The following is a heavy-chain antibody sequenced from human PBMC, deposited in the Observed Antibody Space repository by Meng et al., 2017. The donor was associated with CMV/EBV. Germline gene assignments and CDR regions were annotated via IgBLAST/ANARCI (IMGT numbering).Heavy chain of an antibody. CDR2: MNPNSGNT. Sequence: ASVKVSCKASGYTFTSYDINWVRQATGQGLEWMGWMNPNSGNTGYAQKFQGRVTITRNTSISTAYMELSSLRSEDTAVFYCARGARITMIVGGSYYYYYGMDVWGQGTTVTVSS. CDR3: ARGARITMIVGGSYYYYYGMDV. CDR1: GYTFTSYD. D-gene: IGHD3-22*01. V-gene: IGHV1-8*03. J-gene: IGHJ6*02.